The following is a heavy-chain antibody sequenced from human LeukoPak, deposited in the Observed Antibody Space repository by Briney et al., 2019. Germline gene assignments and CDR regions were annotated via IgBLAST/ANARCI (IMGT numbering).Heavy chain of an antibody. Sequence: KPSETLSLTCAVYGGSFSGYYWSWIRQPPGKGLEWIGEISHSGSTNYNPSLKSRVTISVDTSKNQFSLKLSSVTAADTAVYYCAGMSGSLRKYFQHWGQGTLVTVSS. D-gene: IGHD1-26*01. CDR3: AGMSGSLRKYFQH. V-gene: IGHV4-34*01. CDR1: GGSFSGYY. J-gene: IGHJ1*01. CDR2: ISHSGST.